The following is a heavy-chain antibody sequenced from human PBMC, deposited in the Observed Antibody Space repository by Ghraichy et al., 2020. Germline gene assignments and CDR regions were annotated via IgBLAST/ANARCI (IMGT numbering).Heavy chain of an antibody. CDR1: GFTFSSYA. CDR3: AKSSALRRDYYYYGMDV. CDR2: ISGSGGST. Sequence: GGSLRLSCAASGFTFSSYAMSWVRQAPGKGLEWVSAISGSGGSTYYADSVKGRFTISRDNSKNTLYLQMNSLRAEDTAVYYCAKSSALRRDYYYYGMDVWGQGTTVTVSS. V-gene: IGHV3-23*01. D-gene: IGHD6-6*01. J-gene: IGHJ6*02.